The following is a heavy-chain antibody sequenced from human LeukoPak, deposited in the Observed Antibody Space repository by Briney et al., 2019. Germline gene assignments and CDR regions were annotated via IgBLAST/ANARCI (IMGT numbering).Heavy chain of an antibody. J-gene: IGHJ6*02. CDR2: ISSSSSYI. CDR3: ASNAYCSSTSCYVRYYYYYGMDV. D-gene: IGHD2-2*01. CDR1: GFTFSSYS. V-gene: IGHV3-21*01. Sequence: GGSLRLSCAASGFTFSSYSMNWVRQAPGKGLEWVSSISSSSSYIYYADSVKGRFTISRDNAKNSLYLQMNSLRAEDTAVYYCASNAYCSSTSCYVRYYYYYGMDVWGQGTTVTVSS.